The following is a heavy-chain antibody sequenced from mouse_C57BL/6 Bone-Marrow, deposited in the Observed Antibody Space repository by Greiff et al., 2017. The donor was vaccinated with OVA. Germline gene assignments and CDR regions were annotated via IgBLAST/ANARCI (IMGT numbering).Heavy chain of an antibody. CDR3: ARGGGLVTTVEY. J-gene: IGHJ2*01. CDR1: GYTFTSYW. CDR2: IHPNSGST. V-gene: IGHV1-64*01. Sequence: QVQLQQPGAELVKPGASVKLSCKASGYTFTSYWMHWVKQRPGQGLEWIGMIHPNSGSTNYNEKFKSKATLTVDKSSSTAYMQLSSLTSEASAVYYCARGGGLVTTVEYWGQGTTLTVSS. D-gene: IGHD1-1*01.